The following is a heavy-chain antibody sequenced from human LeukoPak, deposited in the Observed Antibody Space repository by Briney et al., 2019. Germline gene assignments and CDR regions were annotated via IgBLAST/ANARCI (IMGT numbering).Heavy chain of an antibody. V-gene: IGHV1-24*01. Sequence: ASVKVSCKVSGYTLTELSMHWVRQAPGKGLEWMGGFDPEDGETIYAQKFQGRVTMTEDTSTDTAYMELSSLRSEDTAVYSCAASHSALTTVEDYYYYGMDVWGQGTTVTVSS. J-gene: IGHJ6*02. CDR3: AASHSALTTVEDYYYYGMDV. CDR2: FDPEDGET. CDR1: GYTLTELS. D-gene: IGHD4-23*01.